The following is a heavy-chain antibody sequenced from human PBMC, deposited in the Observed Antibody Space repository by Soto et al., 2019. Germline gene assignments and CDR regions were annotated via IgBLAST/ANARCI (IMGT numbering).Heavy chain of an antibody. V-gene: IGHV3-64*02. Sequence: PGGSLGVSCAASGFTFSSYAMPWVRQAPGKGLEYDSAISSNGGSTHHADSVKGRFTIPRDNSKNTLYLQMGSLSTEDPAVYYSARGLRLPIDYWGQGTLVTVSS. D-gene: IGHD4-17*01. CDR1: GFTFSSYA. CDR3: ARGLRLPIDY. CDR2: ISSNGGST. J-gene: IGHJ4*02.